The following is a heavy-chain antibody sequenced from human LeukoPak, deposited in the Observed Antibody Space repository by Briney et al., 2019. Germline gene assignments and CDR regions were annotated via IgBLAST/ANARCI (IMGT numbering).Heavy chain of an antibody. CDR2: IYTSGSP. V-gene: IGHV4-61*02. CDR3: ARSYSILNGYYYFDY. D-gene: IGHD3-9*01. J-gene: IGHJ4*02. Sequence: SETLSLTCTVSGGSISMVSYDWSWIRQPAGKGREWMRRIYTSGSPNYNPSLTSRVTISVDPSTHQFSLKLSSVTAADSAVYYCARSYSILNGYYYFDYWGQGTLVTVSS. CDR1: GGSISMVSYD.